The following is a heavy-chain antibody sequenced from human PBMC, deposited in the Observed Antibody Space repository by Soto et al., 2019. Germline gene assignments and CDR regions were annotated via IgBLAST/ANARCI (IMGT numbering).Heavy chain of an antibody. CDR1: GVTFSSYA. D-gene: IGHD3-10*01. V-gene: IGHV1-69*01. CDR3: ARVSSMVRGVIDSWFAP. CDR2: IIPMYGPA. J-gene: IGHJ5*02. Sequence: QVPLVQSGTEVRKPGSSVKVSCKASGVTFSSYAINWVRQAPGQGLEWMGGIIPMYGPAKYAQRFQGRVTITADESTSTVYMELSSLAAQDTAVYYCARVSSMVRGVIDSWFAPWGDGTLATVSS.